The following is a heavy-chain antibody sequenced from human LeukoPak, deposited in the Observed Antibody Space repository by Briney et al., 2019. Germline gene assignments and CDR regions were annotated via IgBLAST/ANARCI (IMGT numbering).Heavy chain of an antibody. Sequence: PGGSLRLSCAASGFTFSSYWMHWVRQAPGKGLVWVSRINSDGSSTRYADSVKGRFTISRDNAKNTLYLQMNSLRAEDTAVYHCAREEFRYYFDYWGQGTLVTVSS. V-gene: IGHV3-74*01. CDR3: AREEFRYYFDY. D-gene: IGHD3-10*01. CDR1: GFTFSSYW. J-gene: IGHJ4*02. CDR2: INSDGSST.